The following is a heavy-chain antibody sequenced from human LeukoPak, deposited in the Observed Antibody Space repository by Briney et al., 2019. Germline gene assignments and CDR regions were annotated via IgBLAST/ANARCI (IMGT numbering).Heavy chain of an antibody. D-gene: IGHD3-3*01. CDR1: GFTFSNYW. V-gene: IGHV3-7*01. CDR2: IKQDGSEK. Sequence: GGSLRLSCAASGFTFSNYWMTWVRQAPGKGLEWVADIKQDGSEKLYVNSVRGRFTISRDNAKMSLFLQMNSLRAEDTAVYYCARDNGVVHGVYYMDVWGTGTTVTVS. J-gene: IGHJ6*03. CDR3: ARDNGVVHGVYYMDV.